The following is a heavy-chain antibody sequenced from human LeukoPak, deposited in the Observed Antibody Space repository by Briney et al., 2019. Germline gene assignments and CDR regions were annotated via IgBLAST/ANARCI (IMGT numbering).Heavy chain of an antibody. V-gene: IGHV1-2*02. CDR1: GYTFTGYY. J-gene: IGHJ4*02. D-gene: IGHD6-19*01. CDR3: ASGGERYSSGWYGDY. Sequence: ASVKVPCKASGYTFTGYYMHWVRQAPGQGLEWMGWINPNSGGTKYAQKFQGRVTMTRDTSISTAHMELSRLTSDDTAVYYCASGGERYSSGWYGDYWGQGTLVTVSS. CDR2: INPNSGGT.